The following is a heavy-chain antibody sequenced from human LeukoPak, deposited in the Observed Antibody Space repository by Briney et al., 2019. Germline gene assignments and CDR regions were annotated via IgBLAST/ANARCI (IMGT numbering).Heavy chain of an antibody. CDR2: ISAYNGNT. D-gene: IGHD5-18*01. V-gene: IGHV1-18*01. CDR1: GYTFTSYG. J-gene: IGHJ4*02. Sequence: GASVKVSCKASGYTFTSYGISWVRQAPGQGLEWMGWISAYNGNTNYAQKLQGRVTMTTDTSTSTAYMELRSLRSDDTAVYYCARGPRKAMDTAMDPDSNFDYWGQGTLVTVSS. CDR3: ARGPRKAMDTAMDPDSNFDY.